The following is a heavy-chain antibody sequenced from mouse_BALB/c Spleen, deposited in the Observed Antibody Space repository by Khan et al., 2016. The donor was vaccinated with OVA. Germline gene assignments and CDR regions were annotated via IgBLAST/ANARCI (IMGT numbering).Heavy chain of an antibody. CDR3: ARNYDYDEGFAY. CDR1: GFSLTTYG. Sequence: VQLQESGPGLVQPSQCLSITCTVSGFSLTTYGVHWVRQSPGKGLEWLGVIWSGGSTDYNAPFISRLSISKDSSKCQVFFKMNSLQVTDTAIYDCARNYDYDEGFAYWGQGTLVTVSA. CDR2: IWSGGST. J-gene: IGHJ3*01. V-gene: IGHV2-2*02. D-gene: IGHD2-4*01.